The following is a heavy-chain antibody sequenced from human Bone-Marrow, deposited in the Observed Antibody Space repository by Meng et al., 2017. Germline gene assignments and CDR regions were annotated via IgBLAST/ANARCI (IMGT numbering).Heavy chain of an antibody. D-gene: IGHD6-19*01. CDR2: IYYDGST. CDR1: GGSINSGGYY. Sequence: SETLSPTCTVSGGSINSGGYYWSWIRQHPGKGLEWIAYIYYDGSTYYNPSLKSRVTISVDTSRNQFSLYLSSVTAADTAVYFCARGSSGGKDYWGQGTLVTVSS. CDR3: ARGSSGGKDY. V-gene: IGHV4-31*03. J-gene: IGHJ4*02.